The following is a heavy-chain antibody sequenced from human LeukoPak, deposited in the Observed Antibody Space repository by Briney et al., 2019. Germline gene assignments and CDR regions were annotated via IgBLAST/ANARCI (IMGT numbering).Heavy chain of an antibody. J-gene: IGHJ4*02. Sequence: SVKVSCKASGYTFTSYYMHWVRQAPGQGLEWMGGIIPIFGTANYAQKFQGRVTITADESTSTAYMELSSLRSEDTAVYHCARIGTPRDYWGQGTLVTVSS. CDR1: GYTFTSYY. D-gene: IGHD1-1*01. V-gene: IGHV1-69*13. CDR3: ARIGTPRDY. CDR2: IIPIFGTA.